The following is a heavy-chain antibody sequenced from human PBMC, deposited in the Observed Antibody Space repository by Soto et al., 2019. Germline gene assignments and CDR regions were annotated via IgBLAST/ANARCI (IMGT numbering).Heavy chain of an antibody. CDR2: ISGSGGST. CDR3: AKTHQPYYYYGMDV. CDR1: GFTFSSYA. Sequence: GGSLRLSCAASGFTFSSYAMSWVRQAPGKGLEWVSAISGSGGSTYYADSVKGRFTISRDNSKNTLYLQMNSLRAEDTAVYYCAKTHQPYYYYGMDVWGQGTTVTVSS. J-gene: IGHJ6*02. V-gene: IGHV3-23*01.